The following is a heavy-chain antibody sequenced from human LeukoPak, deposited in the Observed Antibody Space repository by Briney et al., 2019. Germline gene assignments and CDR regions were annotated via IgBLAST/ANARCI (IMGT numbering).Heavy chain of an antibody. CDR2: IYPDDSDT. D-gene: IGHD1-14*01. V-gene: IGHV5-51*01. Sequence: GESLKISCKASGYIFTSYWIGWVRQMPGKGLEWMGIIYPDDSDTRYSPSFQGQVTISADKSISTAYLRWSSLKASDIAMYYCARVSDHYFDYWGQGTLATVSS. J-gene: IGHJ4*02. CDR3: ARVSDHYFDY. CDR1: GYIFTSYW.